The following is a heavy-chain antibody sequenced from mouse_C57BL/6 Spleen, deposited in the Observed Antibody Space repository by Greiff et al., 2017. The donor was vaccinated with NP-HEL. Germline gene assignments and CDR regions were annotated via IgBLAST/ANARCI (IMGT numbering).Heavy chain of an antibody. Sequence: QVQLKQSGPELVKPGASVKISCKASGYAFSSSWMNWVKQRPGKGLEWIGRIYPGDGDTNYNGKFKGKATLTADKSSSTAYMQLSSLTSEDSAVYFCARQDYGSSYLFDYWGQGTTLTVSS. CDR3: ARQDYGSSYLFDY. J-gene: IGHJ2*01. V-gene: IGHV1-82*01. CDR1: GYAFSSSW. D-gene: IGHD1-1*01. CDR2: IYPGDGDT.